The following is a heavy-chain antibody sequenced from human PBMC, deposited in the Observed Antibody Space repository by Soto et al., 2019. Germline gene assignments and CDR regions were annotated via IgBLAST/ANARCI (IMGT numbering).Heavy chain of an antibody. CDR2: ISARGGRS. J-gene: IGHJ4*02. Sequence: EVQLLESGGDLVQPGGSLRLACAASGFSFSSYAMVWVRQAPGKGLEWVSVISARGGRSYFADSVKGRFTISRDNSKNVLSLEINSLRAEDTATYFCAKGSIEDRASVDHGGQGTLVLVSS. V-gene: IGHV3-23*01. CDR3: AKGSIEDRASVDH. D-gene: IGHD3-16*02. CDR1: GFSFSSYA.